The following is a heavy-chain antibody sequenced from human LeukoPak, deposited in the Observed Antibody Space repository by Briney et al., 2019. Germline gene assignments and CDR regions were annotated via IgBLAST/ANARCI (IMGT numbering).Heavy chain of an antibody. CDR2: IYPGDSDS. V-gene: IGHV5-51*01. Sequence: GVWLQISSKGSGCRLTSYWIVWVRPGPGKGLEWMGIIYPGDSDSRYSPSFQGQVTISADKSITTAYLQWSSLKASDTAMYYCAGRIGGNYPFDYWGQGTLVTVSS. D-gene: IGHD1-7*01. CDR1: GCRLTSYW. J-gene: IGHJ4*02. CDR3: AGRIGGNYPFDY.